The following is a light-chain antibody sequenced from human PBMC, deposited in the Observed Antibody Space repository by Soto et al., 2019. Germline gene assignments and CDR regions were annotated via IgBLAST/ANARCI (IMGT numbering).Light chain of an antibody. CDR1: SSNVGAGYE. J-gene: IGLJ1*01. CDR2: RKI. V-gene: IGLV1-40*01. Sequence: SGLAQPPSVSGAPGQLVTIPCLAGSSNVGAGYEVHWYQQLPGTVPKLLLYRKIYRPSGVLDRFSGSKTATSPSLTITGLPVDDDPEYYCSSYSSSSTFYVFGIGTQGTLL. CDR3: SSYSSSSTFYV.